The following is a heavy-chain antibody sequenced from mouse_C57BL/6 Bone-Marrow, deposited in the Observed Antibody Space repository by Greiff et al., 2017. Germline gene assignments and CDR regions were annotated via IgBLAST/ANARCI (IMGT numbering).Heavy chain of an antibody. J-gene: IGHJ4*01. V-gene: IGHV14-4*01. Sequence: EVKLEESGAELVRPGASVKLSCTASGFNIKDDYMHWVKQRPEQGLEWIGWIDPENGDTEYASKFQGKATITADTSSNTAYLQLSSLTSEDTAVYYCIPFPVSNYYAMDYWGQGTSVTVSS. CDR1: GFNIKDDY. CDR2: IDPENGDT. CDR3: IPFPVSNYYAMDY.